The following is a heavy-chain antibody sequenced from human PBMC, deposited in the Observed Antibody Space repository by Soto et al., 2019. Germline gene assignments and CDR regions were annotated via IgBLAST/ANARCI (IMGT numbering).Heavy chain of an antibody. D-gene: IGHD6-19*01. V-gene: IGHV5-51*03. J-gene: IGHJ4*02. CDR2: IYPADSDT. CDR1: GYTFTNYW. CDR3: ARPTGYSSGWYADY. Sequence: EVQLVQSGEEVKKPGESLKISCKASGYTFTNYWIGWVRQVPGKGLEWLGNIYPADSDTRYSPSFQGQVTITVDKSTSTAYLQWSNLKPSDRAMYFCARPTGYSSGWYADYWGQGTLVTVSS.